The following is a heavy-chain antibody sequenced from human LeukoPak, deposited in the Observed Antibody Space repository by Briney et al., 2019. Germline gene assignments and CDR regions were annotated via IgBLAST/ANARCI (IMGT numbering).Heavy chain of an antibody. Sequence: GGSLRLSCAASGFNFRGYAMHWVRLVPGKGLEWVAFLRFDGSNEKYAESLKGRFTISRDNSKDMLYLQINTLRAEDTAVYYCARETVSAFDIWGQGTMVTVSS. CDR2: LRFDGSNE. CDR1: GFNFRGYA. CDR3: ARETVSAFDI. J-gene: IGHJ3*02. V-gene: IGHV3-30*02. D-gene: IGHD5/OR15-5a*01.